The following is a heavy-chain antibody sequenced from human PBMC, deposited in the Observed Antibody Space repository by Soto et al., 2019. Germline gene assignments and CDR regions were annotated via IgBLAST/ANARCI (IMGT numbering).Heavy chain of an antibody. J-gene: IGHJ5*02. V-gene: IGHV4-30-4*01. CDR3: ARGTVYCTNGVCYNWFDP. D-gene: IGHD2-8*01. CDR1: GGSISSGDYY. CDR2: IYYSGST. Sequence: SETLSLTCTVSGGSISSGDYYWSWIRQPPGKGLEWIGYIYYSGSTYYNPSLKSRVTISVDTSKNRFSLKLSSVTAADTAVYYCARGTVYCTNGVCYNWFDPWGQGTLVTVS.